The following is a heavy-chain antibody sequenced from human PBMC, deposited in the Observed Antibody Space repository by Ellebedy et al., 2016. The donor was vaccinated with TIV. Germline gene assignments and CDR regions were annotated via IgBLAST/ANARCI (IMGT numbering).Heavy chain of an antibody. V-gene: IGHV3-38-3*01. J-gene: IGHJ4*02. D-gene: IGHD3-22*01. CDR1: GFTVSSNE. Sequence: GESLKISCAASGFTVSSNEMSWVRQAPGKGLEWVSSISGGSTYYADSVEGRFIISRDNSKKTLYLQMNSLRAEGTAVYYCAKGRGGGSDTSAPRYYFDYWGLGTLVTVSS. CDR2: ISGGST. CDR3: AKGRGGGSDTSAPRYYFDY.